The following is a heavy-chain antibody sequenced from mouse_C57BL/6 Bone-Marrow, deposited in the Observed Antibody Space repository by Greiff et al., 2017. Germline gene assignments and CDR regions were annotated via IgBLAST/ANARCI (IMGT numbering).Heavy chain of an antibody. D-gene: IGHD2-3*01. CDR1: GYTFTDYY. V-gene: IGHV1-19*01. CDR3: ARAGYYVAWFAY. J-gene: IGHJ3*01. CDR2: INPYNGGT. Sequence: VQLKQSGPVLVKPGASVKMSCKASGYTFTDYYLNWVKQSHGKSLEWIGVINPYNGGTSSNQKFKGKATLTVDKSSSTAYMELNSLTSEDSAVYYCARAGYYVAWFAYWGQGTLVTVSA.